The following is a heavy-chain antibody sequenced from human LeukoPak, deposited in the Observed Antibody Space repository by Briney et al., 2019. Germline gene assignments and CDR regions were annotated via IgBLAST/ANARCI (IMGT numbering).Heavy chain of an antibody. V-gene: IGHV3-7*01. CDR2: IKQDGSEK. Sequence: GGSLRLSCAASGFTFSSYWMSWVRQAPGKGLEWVAKIKQDGSEKYYADSVKGRFTISRDNAKNSLYLQMNSMRAEATGVFYCATAVTTFRNDAFDIWGQGTMLTVYS. CDR3: ATAVTTFRNDAFDI. CDR1: GFTFSSYW. D-gene: IGHD4-17*01. J-gene: IGHJ3*02.